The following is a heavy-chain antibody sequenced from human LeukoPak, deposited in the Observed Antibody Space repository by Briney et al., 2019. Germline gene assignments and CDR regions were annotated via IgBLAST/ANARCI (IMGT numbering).Heavy chain of an antibody. CDR2: IIPIFGTA. V-gene: IGHV1-69*13. J-gene: IGHJ6*03. CDR1: GGTFSSYA. CDR3: ARGRYCSSTSCYDPNRNYYYYMDV. Sequence: ASVKVPCKASGGTFSSYAISWVRQAPGQGLEWMGGIIPIFGTANYAQKFQGRVTITADESTSTAYMELSSLRSEDTAVYYCARGRYCSSTSCYDPNRNYYYYMDVWGKGTTVTVSS. D-gene: IGHD2-2*01.